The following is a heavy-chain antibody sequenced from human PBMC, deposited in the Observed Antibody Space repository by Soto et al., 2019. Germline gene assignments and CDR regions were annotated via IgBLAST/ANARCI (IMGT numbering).Heavy chain of an antibody. J-gene: IGHJ4*02. CDR1: GGTFSSYA. Sequence: GASVKVSCKASGGTFSSYAISWVRQAPGQGLEWMGGIIPIFGTANYAQKFQGRVTITADESASTAYMELSSLRSEDTAVYYCARDEAGGNVVVPAARDYWGQGTLVTVSS. D-gene: IGHD2-2*01. CDR3: ARDEAGGNVVVPAARDY. CDR2: IIPIFGTA. V-gene: IGHV1-69*13.